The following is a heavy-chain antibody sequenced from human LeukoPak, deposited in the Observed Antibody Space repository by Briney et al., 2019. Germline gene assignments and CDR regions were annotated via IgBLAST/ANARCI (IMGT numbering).Heavy chain of an antibody. V-gene: IGHV4-39*02. CDR1: GGSISSSGYY. Sequence: SETLSLTCSVSGGSISSSGYYWGWIRQPPGKGLEWIGSIYYRGNTYYNPSLKSRVTISVDTSKNHFSLKLSSVTAADTAVYYCATSGRGYYGMDVWGQGTTVTVSS. CDR2: IYYRGNT. CDR3: ATSGRGYYGMDV. J-gene: IGHJ6*02.